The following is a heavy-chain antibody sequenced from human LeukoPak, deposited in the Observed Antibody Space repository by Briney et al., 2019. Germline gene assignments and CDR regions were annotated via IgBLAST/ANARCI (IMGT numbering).Heavy chain of an antibody. D-gene: IGHD2-15*01. Sequence: ASVKVSCKTSGHTFTRYGISWLRQAPGQGLEWMGWISGYNGNTNYAQKFQGRVNMTTDTSTSTAYMELRSIRSDDTAVYYCARDCSGGSCHFDYWGQGTLVTVPS. CDR1: GHTFTRYG. CDR3: ARDCSGGSCHFDY. CDR2: ISGYNGNT. J-gene: IGHJ4*02. V-gene: IGHV1-18*04.